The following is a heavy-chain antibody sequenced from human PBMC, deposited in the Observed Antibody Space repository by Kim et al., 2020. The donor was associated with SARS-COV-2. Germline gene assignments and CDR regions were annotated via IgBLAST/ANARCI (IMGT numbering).Heavy chain of an antibody. V-gene: IGHV4-59*08. D-gene: IGHD6-13*01. Sequence: SETLSLTCIVSGDSINGYYWSWIRQTPGKGLEWIGYVSYTGTTNYNHSLKSRATISVDTSKNQFSLELTSVTAADTAMYYCARRAGQLGTPFDYWGQGT. CDR1: GDSINGYY. CDR3: ARRAGQLGTPFDY. J-gene: IGHJ4*02. CDR2: VSYTGTT.